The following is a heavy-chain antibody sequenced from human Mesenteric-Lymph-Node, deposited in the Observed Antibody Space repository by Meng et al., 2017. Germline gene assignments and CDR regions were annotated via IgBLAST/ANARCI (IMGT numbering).Heavy chain of an antibody. V-gene: IGHV4-38-2*01. D-gene: IGHD3-10*01. CDR1: GYSINSGYY. CDR2: VYRSGST. CDR3: ARGGYASGNYYTDFDH. Sequence: GSLRLSCAVSGYSINSGYYWGWIRQPPVKGLEWIGSVYRSGSTSYNPSLESRITISVDTSNNQFSLKLTSLTAADTALYYCARGGYASGNYYTDFDHWGQGALVTVSS. J-gene: IGHJ4*02.